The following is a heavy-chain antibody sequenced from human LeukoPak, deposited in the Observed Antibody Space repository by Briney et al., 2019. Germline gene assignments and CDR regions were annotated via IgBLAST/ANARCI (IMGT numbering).Heavy chain of an antibody. J-gene: IGHJ4*02. CDR3: ARHGVGQQLVPDY. Sequence: PSETLSLTCTVSGGSISSYYWSWIRQPPGKGLEWIGYIYNSGSTNYNPSLKSRVTISVDTSKNQFSLKLGSVTAADTAVYYCARHGVGQQLVPDYWGQGTLVTVSS. CDR2: IYNSGST. V-gene: IGHV4-59*08. D-gene: IGHD6-13*01. CDR1: GGSISSYY.